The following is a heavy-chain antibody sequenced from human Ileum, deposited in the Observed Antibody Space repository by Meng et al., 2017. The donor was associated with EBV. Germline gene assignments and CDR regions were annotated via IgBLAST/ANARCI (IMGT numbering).Heavy chain of an antibody. Sequence: QVQLTELGEGLLKPSETLSLTRAVYGGSFSDYFWSWIRQPPGKGLEWIGEINHNGGTNYNPSLNPSLKSRVTISVDTSKNQFSLKLSSVTAADTAVYYCARGGGVLTPLDYWGQGTLVTVSS. CDR3: ARGGGVLTPLDY. D-gene: IGHD2-8*02. J-gene: IGHJ4*02. CDR1: GGSFSDYF. V-gene: IGHV4-34*01. CDR2: INHNGGT.